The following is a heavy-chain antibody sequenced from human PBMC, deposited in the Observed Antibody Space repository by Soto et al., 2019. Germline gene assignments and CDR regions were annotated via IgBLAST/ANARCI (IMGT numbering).Heavy chain of an antibody. CDR2: IIPIFGTA. D-gene: IGHD3-3*01. J-gene: IGHJ6*02. V-gene: IGHV1-69*13. CDR3: ARRDVTIFGVVPRDYYYYGMDV. Sequence: ASVKVSCKASGGTFSSYAISWVRQAPGQGLEWMGGIIPIFGTANYAQKFQGRVTITADESTSTAYMELSSLRSEDTAVYYCARRDVTIFGVVPRDYYYYGMDVWGRGTTVTVSS. CDR1: GGTFSSYA.